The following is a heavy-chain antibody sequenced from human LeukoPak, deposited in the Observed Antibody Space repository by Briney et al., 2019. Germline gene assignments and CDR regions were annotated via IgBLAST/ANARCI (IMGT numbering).Heavy chain of an antibody. CDR1: GFTFSSYA. J-gene: IGHJ4*02. V-gene: IGHV3-21*01. Sequence: GGSLRLSCATSGFTFSSYAMSWVRQAPGKGLEWVSSISSSSSYIYYADSVRGRFTISRDNAKNSLYLQMNSPRAGDTAVYYCAREPLDWGQGTLVTVSS. CDR2: ISSSSSYI. CDR3: AREPLD.